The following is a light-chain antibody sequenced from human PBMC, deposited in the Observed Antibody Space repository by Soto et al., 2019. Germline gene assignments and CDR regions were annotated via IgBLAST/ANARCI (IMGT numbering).Light chain of an antibody. CDR1: QNINNN. J-gene: IGKJ4*01. V-gene: IGKV3-15*01. CDR2: HAS. Sequence: EIVMTQSPATLSVSPGERATLSCRASQNINNNLAWYQQKPGQVPRLLIYHASTGATGIPARFSGSGSGTELTLPISSVQSEDFAVYYCQQYNDWPLTFGGGTKVEIK. CDR3: QQYNDWPLT.